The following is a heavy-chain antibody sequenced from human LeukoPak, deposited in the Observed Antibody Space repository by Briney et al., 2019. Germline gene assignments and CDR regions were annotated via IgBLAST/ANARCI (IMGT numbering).Heavy chain of an antibody. CDR2: ISGSGGST. CDR3: ARDFSAGALLFDF. Sequence: GGSLRLSCAASGFTFSSYAMSWVRQAPGKGLEWVSAISGSGGSTYYADSVKGRFTLSRDNSKNTLYLQMNDLRVEDTAVYYCARDFSAGALLFDFWGQGTMVTVSS. V-gene: IGHV3-23*01. CDR1: GFTFSSYA. D-gene: IGHD6-13*01. J-gene: IGHJ3*01.